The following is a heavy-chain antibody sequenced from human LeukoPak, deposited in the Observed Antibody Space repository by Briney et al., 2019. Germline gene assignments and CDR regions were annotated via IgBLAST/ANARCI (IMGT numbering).Heavy chain of an antibody. J-gene: IGHJ4*02. CDR1: GFTYSSYW. D-gene: IGHD1-26*01. CDR3: ARDKIVGATNFDH. V-gene: IGHV3-7*01. CDR2: IKQDGSEK. Sequence: GGSLRLSCEASGFTYSSYWMSWVRQAPGKGPEWVANIKQDGSEKYYVDSVKGRFTISRDNAKNSLYLQMNSLRVEDTAVYYCARDKIVGATNFDHWGQGTLVTVSS.